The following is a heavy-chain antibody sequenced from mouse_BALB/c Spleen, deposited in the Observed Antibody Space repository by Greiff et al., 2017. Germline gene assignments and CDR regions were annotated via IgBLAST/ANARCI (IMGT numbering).Heavy chain of an antibody. CDR1: GYTFTSYW. D-gene: IGHD2-13*01. Sequence: VQLQQPGAGLVKPGASVKLSCKASGYTFTSYWMPWVKQRPGQGLEWIGVIDPSDSCTSYKQKFKGRATLTVDTSSSTAYMQLSSLTSEDSAVYYCRRGGGDDAMAYWGQGTPVTVSA. CDR2: IDPSDSCT. V-gene: IGHV1-69*02. CDR3: RRGGGDDAMAY. J-gene: IGHJ4*01.